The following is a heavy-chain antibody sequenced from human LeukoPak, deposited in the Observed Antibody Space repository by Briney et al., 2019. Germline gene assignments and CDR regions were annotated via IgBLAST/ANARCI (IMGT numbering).Heavy chain of an antibody. CDR1: GGSISSYY. V-gene: IGHV4-59*01. D-gene: IGHD2-15*01. Sequence: PSETLSLTCTVSGGSISSYYWSWIRQPPGKGLEWIGYIYYSGSTNYNPSLKSRVTISVDTSKNQFSLKLSSVTAADTGVYYCARASGYCSGGSCYSYWFDPWGQGTLVTVSS. CDR2: IYYSGST. J-gene: IGHJ5*02. CDR3: ARASGYCSGGSCYSYWFDP.